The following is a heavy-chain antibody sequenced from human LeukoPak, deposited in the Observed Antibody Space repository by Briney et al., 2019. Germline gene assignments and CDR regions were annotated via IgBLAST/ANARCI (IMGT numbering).Heavy chain of an antibody. V-gene: IGHV3-9*01. J-gene: IGHJ1*01. CDR3: ARAVVAAAGKGGY. Sequence: SLRLSCAASGGNFDDYAMHWVRQSPGTGLEGVAGLNWDSRSMAYAASVRGRFTISRDNAKNSLDLQMNSLRPEDTALYYCARAVVAAAGKGGYWGQGTLVTVSS. CDR2: LNWDSRSM. D-gene: IGHD6-13*01. CDR1: GGNFDDYA.